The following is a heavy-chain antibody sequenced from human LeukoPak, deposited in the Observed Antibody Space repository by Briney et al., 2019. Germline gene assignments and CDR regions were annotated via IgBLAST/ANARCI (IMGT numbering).Heavy chain of an antibody. Sequence: GGSLRLSCAASGFTFSDSYMAWVRQAPGKGVEWVAYISGSGHDINYSDSVRGRFTISRDNAKNLLYLQMNSLRVEDTAIYYCARDAGGRTQREGWFDPWGQGTLVTVSS. CDR2: ISGSGHDI. J-gene: IGHJ5*02. D-gene: IGHD1-1*01. V-gene: IGHV3-11*06. CDR1: GFTFSDSY. CDR3: ARDAGGRTQREGWFDP.